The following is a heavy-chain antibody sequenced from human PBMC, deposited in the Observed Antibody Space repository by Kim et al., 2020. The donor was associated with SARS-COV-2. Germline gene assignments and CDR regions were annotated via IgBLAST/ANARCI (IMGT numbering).Heavy chain of an antibody. J-gene: IGHJ3*02. D-gene: IGHD3-10*01. CDR3: ARGYGLRAFDI. CDR2: I. Sequence: IYYADSVKGRFTISRDNAKNSLYLQMNSLRAEDTAVYYCARGYGLRAFDIWGQGTMVTVSS. V-gene: IGHV3-21*01.